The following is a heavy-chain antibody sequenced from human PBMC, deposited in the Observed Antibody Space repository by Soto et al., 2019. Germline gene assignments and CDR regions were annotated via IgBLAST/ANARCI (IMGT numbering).Heavy chain of an antibody. CDR2: ISGSGAST. D-gene: IGHD3-9*01. Sequence: GGSLRLSCAASGFTFGSYAMSWVGQAPGKGLEWVSAISGSGASTYYADSVKGRFTISRDNSKNTLYLQMNSLRAEDTAVYYCAHFDCFIDYWGQGTLVTVSS. CDR3: AHFDCFIDY. V-gene: IGHV3-23*01. J-gene: IGHJ4*02. CDR1: GFTFGSYA.